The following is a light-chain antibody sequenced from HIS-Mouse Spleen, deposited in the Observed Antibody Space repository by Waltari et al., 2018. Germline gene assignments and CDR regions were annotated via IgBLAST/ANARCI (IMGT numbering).Light chain of an antibody. Sequence: QSVLTPPPSASGTPGQRVTISCSGSSSNLGRNYVSWYPQPPGTAPKLLIYRNNQRPSGVPDRFAGSKSGTSASLAISGLRSEDEADYYCAAWDDSLSGYVFGTGTKVTVL. CDR1: SSNLGRNY. CDR2: RNN. J-gene: IGLJ1*01. V-gene: IGLV1-47*01. CDR3: AAWDDSLSGYV.